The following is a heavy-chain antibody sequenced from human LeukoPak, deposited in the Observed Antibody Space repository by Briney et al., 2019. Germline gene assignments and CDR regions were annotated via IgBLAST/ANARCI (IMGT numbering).Heavy chain of an antibody. CDR3: AVGATRVYYYYMDV. Sequence: GASVKVSCKASGYTFTSYDINWVRQATGQGLEWMGWMNPNSGNTGYAQKFQGRVTITRNTSISTAYMELSSLRSEDTAVYYCAVGATRVYYYYMDVWGKGTTVTVSS. D-gene: IGHD1-26*01. V-gene: IGHV1-8*03. CDR2: MNPNSGNT. J-gene: IGHJ6*03. CDR1: GYTFTSYD.